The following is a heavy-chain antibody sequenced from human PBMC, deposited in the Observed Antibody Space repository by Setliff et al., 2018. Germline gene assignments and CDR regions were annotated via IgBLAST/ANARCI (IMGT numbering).Heavy chain of an antibody. J-gene: IGHJ4*02. CDR3: ARQIDYGDFQYFDY. CDR2: INHSGST. D-gene: IGHD4-17*01. Sequence: SETLSLTCAVYGGSFSGYYWSWIRQPPGKGLEWIGEINHSGSTNYNPSLKSRVTISVDTSKNQLPLKLNSVTAADTAVYYCARQIDYGDFQYFDYWGQGTLVTVSS. CDR1: GGSFSGYY. V-gene: IGHV4-34*01.